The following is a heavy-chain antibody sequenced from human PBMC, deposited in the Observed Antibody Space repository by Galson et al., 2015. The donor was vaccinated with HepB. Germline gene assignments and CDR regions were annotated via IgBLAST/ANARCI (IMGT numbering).Heavy chain of an antibody. J-gene: IGHJ4*02. CDR3: AREGSSGRYTKPIDY. Sequence: SLRLSCAASGFTFSSYAMHWVRQAPGKGLEWVAVISYDGSNKYYADSVKGRFTISRDNSKNTLYLQMNSLRAEDTAVYYCAREGSSGRYTKPIDYWGQGTLVTVSS. CDR1: GFTFSSYA. CDR2: ISYDGSNK. V-gene: IGHV3-30*04. D-gene: IGHD6-19*01.